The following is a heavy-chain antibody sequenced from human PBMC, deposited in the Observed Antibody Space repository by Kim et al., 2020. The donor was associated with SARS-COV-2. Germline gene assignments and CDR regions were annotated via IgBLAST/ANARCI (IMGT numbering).Heavy chain of an antibody. CDR1: GFTFSSYG. Sequence: GGSLRLSCAASGFTFSSYGMHWVRQAPGKGLEWVAVISYDGSNKYYADSVKGRFTISRDNSKNTLYLQMNSLRAEDTAVYYCAKHGYKAWDSSGYYYPASHYCYYYGMDVWGQGPTVTVSS. CDR3: AKHGYKAWDSSGYYYPASHYCYYYGMDV. J-gene: IGHJ6*02. V-gene: IGHV3-30*18. CDR2: ISYDGSNK. D-gene: IGHD3-22*01.